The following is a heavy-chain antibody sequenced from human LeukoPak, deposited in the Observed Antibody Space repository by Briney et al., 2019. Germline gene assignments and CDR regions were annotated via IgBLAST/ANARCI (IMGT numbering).Heavy chain of an antibody. CDR3: ARGEPLGELSYDY. D-gene: IGHD3-16*02. J-gene: IGHJ4*02. CDR2: INHSGST. V-gene: IGHV4-34*01. CDR1: GGSFSGYY. Sequence: SETLSLTCTVYGGSFSGYYWSWIRQPPGKGLEWIGEINHSGSTNYNPSLKSRVTISVDTSKNQFSLKLSSVTAADTAVYYCARGEPLGELSYDYWGQGTLVTVSS.